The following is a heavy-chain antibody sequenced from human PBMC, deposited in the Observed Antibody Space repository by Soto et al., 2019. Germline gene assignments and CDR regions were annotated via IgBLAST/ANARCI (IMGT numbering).Heavy chain of an antibody. CDR1: GGTFNRNT. CDR3: ARQFDYDSSGYYYAY. V-gene: IGHV1-69*01. CDR2: IIPIFGTA. D-gene: IGHD3-22*01. Sequence: QVPLVQSGAEVKKPGSSVKVSCKASGGTFNRNTISWVRQAPGQGLEWMGGIIPIFGTANYAQKFQGRVTITADESTNTAYMELSRLRSEDTAVYYCARQFDYDSSGYYYAYWGQGTLVTVSS. J-gene: IGHJ4*02.